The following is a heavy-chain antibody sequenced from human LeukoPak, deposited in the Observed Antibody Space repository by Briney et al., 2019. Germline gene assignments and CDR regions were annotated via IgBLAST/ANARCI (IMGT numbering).Heavy chain of an antibody. V-gene: IGHV4-30-2*01. CDR3: ARGGGTTRDAFDI. D-gene: IGHD2/OR15-2a*01. CDR2: IYHSGST. CDR1: GGSISSGGYS. J-gene: IGHJ3*02. Sequence: SQTLSLTCAVSGGSISSGGYSWIWIRQPPGQGLVWIGYIYHSGSTYYNPSLKSRVTISVDRSKNQFSLKLSSVTAADTAVYYCARGGGTTRDAFDIWGQGTMVTVSS.